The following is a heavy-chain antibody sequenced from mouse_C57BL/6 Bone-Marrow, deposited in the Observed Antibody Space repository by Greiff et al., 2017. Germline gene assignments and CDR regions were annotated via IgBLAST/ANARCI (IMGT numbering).Heavy chain of an antibody. CDR2: GQGPEWIG. CDR3: SEDAAVYYCAGKFYYAMDY. CDR1: YTFSRRVH. J-gene: IGHJ4*01. Sequence: QVQLQQSGPELARPWASVKISCKAFYTFSRRVHFAFRDTNYWKQLVKHRPGQGPEWIGAIYHGNGGTSYYPKFKGTATLSADKSTSTSYMQLSSLTSEDAAVYYCAGKFYYAMDYWGQGTSVTVAS. V-gene: IGHV1-87*01.